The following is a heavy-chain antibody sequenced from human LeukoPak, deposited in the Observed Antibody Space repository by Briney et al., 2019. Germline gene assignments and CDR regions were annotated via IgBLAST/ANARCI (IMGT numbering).Heavy chain of an antibody. CDR3: ARNPPRTGDFNS. V-gene: IGHV1-8*01. D-gene: IGHD7-27*01. CDR2: MSPNNGDA. J-gene: IGHJ4*02. Sequence: ASVKVSCKTSGYTFTSYDTNWVRQATGQGLEWLGWMSPNNGDAGHAQKFQGRVTMTRDTSTNTAYMELSALTSEDTAVYYCARNPPRTGDFNSWGQGALVTVSS. CDR1: GYTFTSYD.